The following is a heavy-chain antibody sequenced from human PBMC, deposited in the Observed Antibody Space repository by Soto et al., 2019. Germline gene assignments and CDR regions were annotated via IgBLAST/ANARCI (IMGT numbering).Heavy chain of an antibody. D-gene: IGHD1-26*01. CDR2: ISPYNGNT. Sequence: QVQLVQSGAEVKEPGASVKVSCKASGYTFTSYTISWVRQAPGQGLEWMGRISPYNGNTNYAQKLQGRVTMTTDTSSRIAYMALRSLRSAGTEVYYCARVVGALGYWFYPWGQGTLVTVSS. CDR3: ARVVGALGYWFYP. J-gene: IGHJ5*02. V-gene: IGHV1-18*01. CDR1: GYTFTSYT.